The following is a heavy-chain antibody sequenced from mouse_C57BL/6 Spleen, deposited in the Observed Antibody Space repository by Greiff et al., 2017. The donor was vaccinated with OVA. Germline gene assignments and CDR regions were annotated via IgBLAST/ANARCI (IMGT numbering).Heavy chain of an antibody. Sequence: VKLQQPGAELVRPGSSVKLSCKASGYTFTSYWMHWVKQRPIQGLEWIGNIDPSDSETHYNQKFKDKATLTVDKSSSTAYMQLSSLTSEDSAVYDDARGGDYDGDYYAMDWWGQGTSVTVSA. CDR1: GYTFTSYW. D-gene: IGHD2-4*01. CDR2: IDPSDSET. CDR3: ARGGDYDGDYYAMDW. J-gene: IGHJ4*01. V-gene: IGHV1-52*01.